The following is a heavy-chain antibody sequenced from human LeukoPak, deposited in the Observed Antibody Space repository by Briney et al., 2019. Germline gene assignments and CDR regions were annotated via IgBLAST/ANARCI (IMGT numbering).Heavy chain of an antibody. CDR1: GDSISSGGYY. V-gene: IGHV4-31*03. J-gene: IGHJ4*02. CDR2: IYYNGYT. Sequence: SETLSLTCTVSGDSISSGGYYWTWIRPHPGKGLEWIGYIYYNGYTYYNPSLKRRVTISLGTYKNQFSLNLSSVTAADTAVYYCARETASSQNFDYWGQGTLVTVSS. D-gene: IGHD6-6*01. CDR3: ARETASSQNFDY.